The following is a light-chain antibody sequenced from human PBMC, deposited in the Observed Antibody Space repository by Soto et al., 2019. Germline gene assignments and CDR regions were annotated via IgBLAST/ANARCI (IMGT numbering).Light chain of an antibody. CDR1: QSVSSNY. CDR3: QQRSNWPPWT. Sequence: EIVLTQSPGTLSLSPGERATLSCRASQSVSSNYLAWYQQKPGQAPRLLIYGASSRATGIPDRFTGSGSGTDFTLTISSLEPEDFAVYYCQQRSNWPPWTLGQGTKVDIK. CDR2: GAS. V-gene: IGKV3D-20*02. J-gene: IGKJ1*01.